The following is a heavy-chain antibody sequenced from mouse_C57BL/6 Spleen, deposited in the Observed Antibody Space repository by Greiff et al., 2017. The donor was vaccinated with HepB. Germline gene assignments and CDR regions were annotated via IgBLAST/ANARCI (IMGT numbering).Heavy chain of an antibody. V-gene: IGHV1-7*01. CDR1: AYTLPGYW. CDR2: INPSSGNT. J-gene: IGHJ3*01. Sequence: VKLMESGAELAKPGASGKLSSKASAYTLPGYWRHWVKQRPGQGLEWIGYINPSSGNTKYNQKFKDKATLTADKSSSTAYMQLSSLTYEDSAVYYCASLRYYAYWGQGTLVTVSA. CDR3: ASLRYYAY. D-gene: IGHD1-1*01.